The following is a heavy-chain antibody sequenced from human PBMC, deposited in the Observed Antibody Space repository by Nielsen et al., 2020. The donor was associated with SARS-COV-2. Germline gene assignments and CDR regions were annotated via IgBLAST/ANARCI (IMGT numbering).Heavy chain of an antibody. J-gene: IGHJ5*02. CDR3: ARAVGDDYVWGSYHPPRVDR. CDR1: GYSFTRYA. CDR2: ISRNNGKT. Sequence: ASVKVSCKTSGYSFTRYAVNWVRQAPGQGLEWMGWISRNNGKTQYAQKFQGRVTMTTDTSTTTAYMELRSLRSDDTAVYYCARAVGDDYVWGSYHPPRVDRWGQGTLVTVSS. V-gene: IGHV1-18*01. D-gene: IGHD3-16*02.